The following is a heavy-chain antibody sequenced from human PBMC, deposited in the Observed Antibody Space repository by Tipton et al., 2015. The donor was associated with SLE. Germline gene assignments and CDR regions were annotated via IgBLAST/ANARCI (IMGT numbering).Heavy chain of an antibody. CDR3: ARDGAVSSSWYFGMDV. D-gene: IGHD6-13*01. Sequence: QSGAEVKKPGSSVKVSCKASGGTFSSYAISWMRQAPGQGLEWMGGIIPIFGTANYAQKFQGRVTITTDESTSTAYMELSSLRSEDTAMYYCARDGAVSSSWYFGMDVWGQGTTVTVSS. V-gene: IGHV1-69*05. CDR1: GGTFSSYA. J-gene: IGHJ6*02. CDR2: IIPIFGTA.